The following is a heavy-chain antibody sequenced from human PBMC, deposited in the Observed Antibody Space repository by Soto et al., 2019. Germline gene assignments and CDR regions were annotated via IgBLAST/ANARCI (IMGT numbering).Heavy chain of an antibody. CDR1: GFTFSSYA. V-gene: IGHV3-30*04. J-gene: IGHJ4*02. Sequence: GGSLRLSCAASGFTFSSYAMHWVRQAPGKGLEWVAVISYDGSNKYYADSVKGRFTISRDNSKNTLYLQMNSLRAEDTAVYYCARDLYSSDILTGSAFDYWGQGTLVTVSS. D-gene: IGHD3-9*01. CDR3: ARDLYSSDILTGSAFDY. CDR2: ISYDGSNK.